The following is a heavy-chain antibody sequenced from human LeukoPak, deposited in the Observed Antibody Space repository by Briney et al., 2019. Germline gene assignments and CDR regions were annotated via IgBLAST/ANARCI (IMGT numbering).Heavy chain of an antibody. J-gene: IGHJ4*02. CDR1: GGSITNYY. Sequence: SETLSLTCTVSGGSITNYYWSWIRQSPGKGLEWIGTIYYSGSAYYNPSLKSRLTISVDTSKNQFSLKLSSVTAADTAVYYCARCITMVRGVIRPPDYWGQGTLVTVSS. D-gene: IGHD3-10*01. CDR2: IYYSGSA. CDR3: ARCITMVRGVIRPPDY. V-gene: IGHV4-39*01.